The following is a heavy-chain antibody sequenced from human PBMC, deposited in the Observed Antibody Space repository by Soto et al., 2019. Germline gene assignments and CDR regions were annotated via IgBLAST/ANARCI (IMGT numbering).Heavy chain of an antibody. CDR2: ISYSGTT. D-gene: IGHD5-12*01. Sequence: QVQLQESGPGLVKPSETLSLTCTVSGGSISSYYWSWIRQPPGKGLEWIGHISYSGTTKYNPFLKSRVTIALDTSKNQFSLKLGSMIAADTAVYYCARGKVATISFDLWGRGILVTVSS. CDR3: ARGKVATISFDL. J-gene: IGHJ2*01. CDR1: GGSISSYY. V-gene: IGHV4-59*01.